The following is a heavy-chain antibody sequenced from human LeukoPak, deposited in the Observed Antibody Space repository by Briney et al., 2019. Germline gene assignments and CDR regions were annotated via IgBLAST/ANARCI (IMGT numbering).Heavy chain of an antibody. CDR2: IYGGGST. D-gene: IGHD1-26*01. J-gene: IGHJ5*01. V-gene: IGHV4-59*08. CDR3: ARQVGQMRFDS. CDR1: GGSISSYY. Sequence: PSETLSLTCTVSGGSISSYYCSWIRQPPGKGLEWIGYIYGGGSTNYNPSLTSRVTISVDTSKNQFSLSLNSVTAADTAVYYCARQVGQMRFDSWGQGTLVTVSS.